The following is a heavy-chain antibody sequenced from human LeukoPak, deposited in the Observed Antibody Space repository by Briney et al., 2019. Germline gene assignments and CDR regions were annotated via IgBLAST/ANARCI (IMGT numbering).Heavy chain of an antibody. D-gene: IGHD6-13*01. V-gene: IGHV3-23*01. Sequence: QSGGSLRLSCAASGFTFSSYAMSWARQAPGKGLEWVSAISGSGGSTYYADSVKGRFTISRDNSKNTLYLQMNSLRAEDTAVYYCAKDRGSGSSSWFDYWGQGTLVTVSS. CDR1: GFTFSSYA. J-gene: IGHJ4*02. CDR3: AKDRGSGSSSWFDY. CDR2: ISGSGGST.